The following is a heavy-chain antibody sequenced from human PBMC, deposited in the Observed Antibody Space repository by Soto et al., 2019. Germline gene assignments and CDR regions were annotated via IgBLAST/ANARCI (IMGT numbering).Heavy chain of an antibody. D-gene: IGHD2-8*01. CDR1: GFPFSDAY. V-gene: IGHV3-15*01. CDR3: NTGRCTNGVCDDY. J-gene: IGHJ4*01. Sequence: GGSLRLSCAVSGFPFSDAYITWVRQAPGKGLEWLGRIRTKTDGGTADYAAHVKDRFIVSRDDSKETLYLQMNSLRTEDTAVYFCNTGRCTNGVCDDYWGHGTLVTVSS. CDR2: IRTKTDGGTA.